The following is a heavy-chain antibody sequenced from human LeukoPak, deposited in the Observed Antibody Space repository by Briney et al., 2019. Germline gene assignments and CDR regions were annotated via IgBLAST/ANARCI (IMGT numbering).Heavy chain of an antibody. CDR1: GGSISSYY. Sequence: LETLSLTCTVSGGSISSYYWSWIRQPPGKGLEWIGYIYYSGSTNYNPSLKSRVTISVDTSKNQFSLKLSSVTAADTAVYYCARRRDGYKGRGAFFDYWGQGTLVTVSS. J-gene: IGHJ4*02. D-gene: IGHD5-24*01. V-gene: IGHV4-59*08. CDR2: IYYSGST. CDR3: ARRRDGYKGRGAFFDY.